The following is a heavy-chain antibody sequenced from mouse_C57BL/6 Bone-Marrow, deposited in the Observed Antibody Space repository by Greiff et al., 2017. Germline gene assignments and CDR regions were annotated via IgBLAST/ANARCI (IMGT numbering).Heavy chain of an antibody. CDR3: ARSHSGNYGSYYFDY. V-gene: IGHV1-72*01. J-gene: IGHJ2*01. D-gene: IGHD2-1*01. Sequence: QVQLQQPGAELVKPGASVKLSCKASGYTFTSYWMHWVKQRPGRGLGWIGRIDPNSGGTKYNEKFKSKATLTLDKPSSTAYMQLSSLTSEDSAVYYCARSHSGNYGSYYFDYWGKGTTLTVSS. CDR2: IDPNSGGT. CDR1: GYTFTSYW.